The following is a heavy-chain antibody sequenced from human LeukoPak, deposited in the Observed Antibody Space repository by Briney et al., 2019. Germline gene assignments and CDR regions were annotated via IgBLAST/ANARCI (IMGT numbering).Heavy chain of an antibody. D-gene: IGHD6-19*01. CDR2: IYYSGIT. J-gene: IGHJ6*02. CDR3: ARRVAVAGYYFYYGLDV. V-gene: IGHV4-39*02. Sequence: SETLSLTCTVSGGSISSNSSSWGWVRQPPGKGLEWIGSIYYSGITYNNPSLKSRVTLSVDTSKNHFSLRLGSVTAADTAIYYCARRVAVAGYYFYYGLDVWGQGTTVTVSS. CDR1: GGSISSNSSS.